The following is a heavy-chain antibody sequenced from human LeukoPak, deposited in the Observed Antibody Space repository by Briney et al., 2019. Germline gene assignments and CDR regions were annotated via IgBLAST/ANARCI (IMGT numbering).Heavy chain of an antibody. J-gene: IGHJ6*02. V-gene: IGHV3-74*01. CDR2: INSDGSST. CDR1: GFTFSSYW. Sequence: GGSLRLSCAASGFTFSSYWMHWVRQAPGKGLVWVSRINSDGSSTSYADSVKGRFTISRDNSKNTLYLQMNSLRAEDTAVYYCAKDLLHYYDSSGTWDYYGMDVWGQGTTVTVSS. D-gene: IGHD3-22*01. CDR3: AKDLLHYYDSSGTWDYYGMDV.